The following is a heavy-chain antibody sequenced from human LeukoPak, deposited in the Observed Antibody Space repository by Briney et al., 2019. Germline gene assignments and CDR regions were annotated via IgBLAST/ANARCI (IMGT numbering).Heavy chain of an antibody. J-gene: IGHJ4*02. CDR1: GYTLTTFG. V-gene: IGHV1-18*04. CDR3: ARDRHSSGWENFDY. CDR2: ISAYNGNP. Sequence: ASVKVSCKASGYTLTTFGISWVRQAPGQGLEWMGWISAYNGNPNYAQKLRGRVTMTTDTSTSTAYMELRSLRSDDTAVHYCARDRHSSGWENFDYWGQGTLLTVSS. D-gene: IGHD6-19*01.